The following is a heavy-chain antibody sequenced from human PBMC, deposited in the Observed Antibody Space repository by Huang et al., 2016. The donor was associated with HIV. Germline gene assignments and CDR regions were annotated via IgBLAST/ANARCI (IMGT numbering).Heavy chain of an antibody. CDR3: ARGRGSSWSLFDT. V-gene: IGHV4-34*02. D-gene: IGHD6-13*01. J-gene: IGHJ4*02. Sequence: QVQLEQWGARLLKPSETLSLTCAVYGESLSDFFWRWIRQPPGKGLEWIGEINQSGRTNYKPYRKSRVTIAVDTSKKQFSLKLKSVTATDTSMYYGARGRGSSWSLFDTWGQGSLVTVFS. CDR1: GESLSDFF. CDR2: INQSGRT.